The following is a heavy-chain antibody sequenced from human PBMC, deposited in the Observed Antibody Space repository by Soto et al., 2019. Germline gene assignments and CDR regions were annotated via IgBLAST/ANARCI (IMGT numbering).Heavy chain of an antibody. CDR1: GFSLSNSGVG. CDR2: IYWDNDR. D-gene: IGHD3-10*01. Sequence: QITLKKSGPTLVEPTQTLTLTCSFSGFSLSNSGVGVGWFRQAPGKALECLGIIYWDNDRRYNPSLKDRLSITKDTSKNQVVVAMTYMEPVDTGTYYCAYRVSYSVSWDVGWFDSWGQGTPVTVS. V-gene: IGHV2-5*02. J-gene: IGHJ5*01. CDR3: AYRVSYSVSWDVGWFDS.